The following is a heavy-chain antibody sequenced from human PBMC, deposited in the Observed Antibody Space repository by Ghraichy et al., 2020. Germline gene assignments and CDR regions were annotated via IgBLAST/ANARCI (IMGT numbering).Heavy chain of an antibody. J-gene: IGHJ4*02. Sequence: SETLSLTCTVSGGSISSYYWSWIRQPPGKGLEWIGYIYTSGSTNYNPSLKSRVTISVDTSKNQFSLKLSSVTTADTAVYYCARHLYYYDSSGYYPYYFDYWGQGTLVTVSS. V-gene: IGHV4-4*09. CDR3: ARHLYYYDSSGYYPYYFDY. D-gene: IGHD3-22*01. CDR2: IYTSGST. CDR1: GGSISSYY.